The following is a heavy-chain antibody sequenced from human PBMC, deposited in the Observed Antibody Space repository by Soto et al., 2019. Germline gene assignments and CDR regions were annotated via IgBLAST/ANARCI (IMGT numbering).Heavy chain of an antibody. CDR2: TYSGGST. J-gene: IGHJ4*02. D-gene: IGHD6-6*01. V-gene: IGHV3-66*01. Sequence: EVQLVESGGGLVQPGGSLRLSCAASGFTVSSNYMSWVRPAPGKGLEWVSVTYSGGSTYYADSVKGRFTISRDNSKNTLYLQMNSLRAEDTAVYYCARAWADSSYDYWGQGTLVTVSS. CDR1: GFTVSSNY. CDR3: ARAWADSSYDY.